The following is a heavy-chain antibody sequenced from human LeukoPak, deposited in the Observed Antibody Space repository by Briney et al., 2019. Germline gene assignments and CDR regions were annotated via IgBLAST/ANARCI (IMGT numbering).Heavy chain of an antibody. J-gene: IGHJ4*02. V-gene: IGHV3-30-3*01. CDR3: ASAVSAGTDY. CDR1: GFTFSSYA. Sequence: GGSLRLSCAASGFTFSSYAMHWVRRAPGKGLEWVAVISYDGSNKYYADSVKGRFTISRDNSKNTLYLQMNSLRAEDTAVYYCASAVSAGTDYWGQGTLVTVSS. CDR2: ISYDGSNK. D-gene: IGHD6-13*01.